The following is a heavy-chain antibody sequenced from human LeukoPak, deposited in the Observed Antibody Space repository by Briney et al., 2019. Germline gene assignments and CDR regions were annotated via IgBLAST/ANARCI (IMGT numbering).Heavy chain of an antibody. CDR3: VSRELYGDHDY. CDR2: ISGSGGST. CDR1: GFTFSSYA. D-gene: IGHD4-17*01. Sequence: TGGSLRLSCAVSGFTFSSYAMSWVRQAPGKGLEWVSAISGSGGSTYYADSVKGRFTISRDNSKNTLYLQMNSLRAEDTAVYYCVSRELYGDHDYWGQGTLVTVSS. J-gene: IGHJ4*02. V-gene: IGHV3-23*01.